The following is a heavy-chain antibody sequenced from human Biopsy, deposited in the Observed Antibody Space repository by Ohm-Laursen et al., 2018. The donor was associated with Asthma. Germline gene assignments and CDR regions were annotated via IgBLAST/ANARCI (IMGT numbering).Heavy chain of an antibody. J-gene: IGHJ5*02. CDR1: GFSLRTPGVG. D-gene: IGHD1-14*01. CDR3: ALSQDSGFDDHTPSWFDP. Sequence: STQTLTLTSSFSGFSLRTPGVGVGWIRQSPGMALEWLALIFWDDYNLFRPSLKRRLTITNDPSKNQGVLPMTKMDPFDASTYYCALSQDSGFDDHTPSWFDPWGQGTLVTVSS. V-gene: IGHV2-5*02. CDR2: IFWDDYN.